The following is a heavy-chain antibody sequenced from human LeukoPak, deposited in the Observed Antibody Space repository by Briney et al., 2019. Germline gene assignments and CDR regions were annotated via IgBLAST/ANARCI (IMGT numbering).Heavy chain of an antibody. D-gene: IGHD3-10*01. CDR2: ISYDGSNK. Sequence: GGSLRLSCAASGFTFSSYGMHWVRQAPGKGLEWVAVISYDGSNKYYADSVKGRFTISRDNSKNTLYLQVNSLRAEDTAVYYCAKDLETYYYAPGQAFDIWGQGTMVTVSS. CDR1: GFTFSSYG. V-gene: IGHV3-30*18. CDR3: AKDLETYYYAPGQAFDI. J-gene: IGHJ3*02.